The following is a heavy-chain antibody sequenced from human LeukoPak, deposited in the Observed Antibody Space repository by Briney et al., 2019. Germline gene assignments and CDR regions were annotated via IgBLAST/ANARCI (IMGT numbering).Heavy chain of an antibody. V-gene: IGHV4-39*07. J-gene: IGHJ3*02. CDR2: INHSGST. CDR3: AREDVEMATLRAFDI. D-gene: IGHD5-24*01. Sequence: PSETLSLTCTVSGGSVSSGSYYWSWIRQPPGKGLEWIGEINHSGSTNYNPSLKSRVTISVDTSKNQFSLKLSSVTAADTAVYYCAREDVEMATLRAFDIWGQGTMVTVSS. CDR1: GGSVSSGSYY.